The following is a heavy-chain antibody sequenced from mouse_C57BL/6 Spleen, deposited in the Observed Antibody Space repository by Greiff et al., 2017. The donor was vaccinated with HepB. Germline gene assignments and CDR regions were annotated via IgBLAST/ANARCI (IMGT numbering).Heavy chain of an antibody. D-gene: IGHD3-2*02. CDR2: IHPNSGST. V-gene: IGHV1-64*01. CDR3: ARRQLRPPYYAMDY. CDR1: GYTFTSYW. Sequence: QVHVKQPGAELVKPGASVKLSCKASGYTFTSYWMHWVKQRPGQGLEWIGMIHPNSGSTNYNEKFKSKATLTVDKSSSTAYMQLSSLTSEDSAVYYCARRQLRPPYYAMDYWGQGTSVTVSS. J-gene: IGHJ4*01.